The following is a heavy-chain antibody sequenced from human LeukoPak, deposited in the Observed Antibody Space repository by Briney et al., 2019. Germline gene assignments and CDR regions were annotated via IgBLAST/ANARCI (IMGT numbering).Heavy chain of an antibody. D-gene: IGHD3-9*01. Sequence: SVKVSCKASGYTFPSYGISWVRQPPGKGLEWMGWISPNSGGTNYAQKFQGRVTMTRDTSISTAYMELSRLRSDDTAVYYCARDSAPYYDILTGVDYWGQGTLVTVSS. CDR1: GYTFPSYG. CDR3: ARDSAPYYDILTGVDY. CDR2: ISPNSGGT. J-gene: IGHJ4*02. V-gene: IGHV1-2*02.